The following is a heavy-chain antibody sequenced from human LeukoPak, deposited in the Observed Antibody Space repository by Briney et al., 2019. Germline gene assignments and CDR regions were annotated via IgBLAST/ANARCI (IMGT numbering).Heavy chain of an antibody. D-gene: IGHD3-3*02. Sequence: GGSLRLSCAASGFTFSSYSMNWVRQAPGKGLEWVARTNADGSSIGSPTTYADSVKGRFTISRDNAKNTLYLHMNSLRAEDTAVYYCARGISGPVDWGQGTLVTVSS. CDR2: TNADGSSIGSPT. V-gene: IGHV3-74*03. CDR1: GFTFSSYS. J-gene: IGHJ4*02. CDR3: ARGISGPVD.